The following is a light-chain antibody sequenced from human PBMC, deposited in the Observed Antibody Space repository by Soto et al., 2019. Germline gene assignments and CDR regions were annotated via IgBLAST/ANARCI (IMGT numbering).Light chain of an antibody. CDR2: EAS. CDR1: QSISGS. V-gene: IGKV1-5*03. J-gene: IGKJ1*01. CDR3: QQYNGYWT. Sequence: DIQMTQSPSTLSASVGDRVTITCRASQSISGSLAWYQQKPGKAPKLLIDEASNFKSGVPSRLSGSGSGTEHPLPISSLQPDDSASYYCQQYNGYWTFGQGTRVEIK.